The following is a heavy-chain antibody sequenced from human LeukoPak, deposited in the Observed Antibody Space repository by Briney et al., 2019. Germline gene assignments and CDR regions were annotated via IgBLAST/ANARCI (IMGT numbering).Heavy chain of an antibody. CDR3: ARRVKGGVISDDAFDI. CDR1: GGSISSSNW. V-gene: IGHV4-4*02. Sequence: SETLSLTCAVSGGSISSSNWWCWVRQPPGKGLEWIGEIYHSGSTNYNPSLKSRVTISVDKSKNQFSLKLSSVTAADTAVYYCARRVKGGVISDDAFDIWGQGTMVTVSS. CDR2: IYHSGST. J-gene: IGHJ3*02. D-gene: IGHD3-10*01.